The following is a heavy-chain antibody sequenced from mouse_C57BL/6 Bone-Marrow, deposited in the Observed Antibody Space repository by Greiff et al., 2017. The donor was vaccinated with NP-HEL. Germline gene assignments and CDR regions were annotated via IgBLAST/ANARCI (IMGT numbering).Heavy chain of an antibody. CDR3: AMVYYYGSSYDWFAY. V-gene: IGHV1-81*01. CDR1: GYTFTSYG. CDR2: IYPRSGNT. Sequence: QQQSGAELARPGASVKLSCKASGYTFTSYGISWVKQRTGQGLEWIGEIYPRSGNTYYNEKFQGKATLPEAKSSSTTYMKLRSLPSEDSSVFFCAMVYYYGSSYDWFAYWGQGTLVTVSA. D-gene: IGHD1-1*01. J-gene: IGHJ3*01.